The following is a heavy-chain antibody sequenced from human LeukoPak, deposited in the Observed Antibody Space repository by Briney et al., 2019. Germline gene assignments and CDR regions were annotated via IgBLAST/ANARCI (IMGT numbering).Heavy chain of an antibody. Sequence: ASVKVSCKASGYTFTSYSISWVRQAPGQGLEWMGWISAYNGNTNYAQKLQGRVTMTTDTSTSTAYMELRSLRSDDTAVYYCAREEQLVPPYYYYYMDVWGKGTTVTVSS. CDR1: GYTFTSYS. D-gene: IGHD6-6*01. CDR2: ISAYNGNT. CDR3: AREEQLVPPYYYYYMDV. J-gene: IGHJ6*03. V-gene: IGHV1-18*01.